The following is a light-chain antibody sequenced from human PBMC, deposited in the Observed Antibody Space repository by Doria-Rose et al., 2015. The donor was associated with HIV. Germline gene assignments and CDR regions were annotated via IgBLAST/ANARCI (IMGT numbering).Light chain of an antibody. J-gene: IGKJ5*01. V-gene: IGKV3-20*01. CDR3: QQYGTSRST. CDR2: DAS. CDR1: QRVKSSH. Sequence: EIVLTQSPGTLSLSPGERATLSCRASQRVKSSHLAWYQQKPGQAPRLLIYDASTRATGIPDRFSGSGSGTDFTLTISRLEPEDVAVYYCQQYGTSRSTFGQGTRLEIK.